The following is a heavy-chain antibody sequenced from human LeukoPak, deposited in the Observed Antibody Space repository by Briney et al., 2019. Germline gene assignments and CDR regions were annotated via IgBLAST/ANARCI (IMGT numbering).Heavy chain of an antibody. CDR1: GYSISSGYY. D-gene: IGHD3-3*01. V-gene: IGHV4-38-2*01. CDR2: IYHGGST. Sequence: SETLSLTCAVSGYSISSGYYWGCIRQPPGKGLEWIGSIYHGGSTYYNPSLKSRVTISVDTSKDQFSLKLSSVTAADTAVYYCARLGLTIFGVVTIFDYWGQGTLVTVSS. CDR3: ARLGLTIFGVVTIFDY. J-gene: IGHJ4*02.